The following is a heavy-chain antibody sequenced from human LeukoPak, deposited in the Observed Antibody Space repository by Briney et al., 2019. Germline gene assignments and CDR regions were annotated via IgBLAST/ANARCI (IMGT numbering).Heavy chain of an antibody. J-gene: IGHJ4*02. V-gene: IGHV4-34*01. CDR3: ASQNYDILTAGYYFDY. Sequence: SETLSLTCAVYGGSFSGYYWSWIRQPPGKGLEWIGEINHSGSTNYNPSLKSRVTISVDTSKNQFSLKLSSVTAADTAVYYCASQNYDILTAGYYFDYWRQGTLVTVSS. CDR2: INHSGST. CDR1: GGSFSGYY. D-gene: IGHD3-9*01.